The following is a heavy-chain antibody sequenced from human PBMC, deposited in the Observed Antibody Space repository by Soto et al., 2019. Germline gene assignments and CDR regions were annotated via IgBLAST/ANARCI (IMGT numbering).Heavy chain of an antibody. CDR3: VRGGILEANRPYYYYGLDV. V-gene: IGHV1-18*01. CDR1: GYTFSTYG. D-gene: IGHD1-1*01. J-gene: IGHJ6*02. CDR2: VSPYNGNT. Sequence: GASVKVSFKVFGYTFSTYGLSWVRQAPGQGLEWMGWVSPYNGNTYYAPGLQGRVTMITDTSTNTAYMSLRSLRSDDTAIYYCVRGGILEANRPYYYYGLDVWGQGTPVTVSS.